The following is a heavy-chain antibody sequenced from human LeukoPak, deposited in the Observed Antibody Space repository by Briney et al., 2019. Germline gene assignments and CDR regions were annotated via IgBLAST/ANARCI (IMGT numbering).Heavy chain of an antibody. D-gene: IGHD6-6*01. CDR2: IYYSGST. J-gene: IGHJ4*02. CDR3: ASVSSSSSGP. CDR1: GGSISSNYYY. V-gene: IGHV4-39*07. Sequence: SETLSLTCTVSGGSISSNYYYWGWIRQPPGKGLEWIGSIYYSGSTYYNPSLKSRATISVDTSKNQFSLKLSSVTAADTAVYYCASVSSSSSGPWGQGTLVTVSS.